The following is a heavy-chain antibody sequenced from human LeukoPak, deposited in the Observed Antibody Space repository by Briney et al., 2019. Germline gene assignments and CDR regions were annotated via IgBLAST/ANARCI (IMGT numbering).Heavy chain of an antibody. J-gene: IGHJ4*02. D-gene: IGHD6-19*01. V-gene: IGHV1-69*05. CDR1: GGTFSSYA. CDR3: ARQWLVRGNFDY. Sequence: ASVKVSCKASGGTFSSYAISWVRQAPGQGLEWMGGIIPISGTANYAQKFQGRVTITTDESTSTAYMELSSLRSEDTAVYYCARQWLVRGNFDYWGQGTLVTVSS. CDR2: IIPISGTA.